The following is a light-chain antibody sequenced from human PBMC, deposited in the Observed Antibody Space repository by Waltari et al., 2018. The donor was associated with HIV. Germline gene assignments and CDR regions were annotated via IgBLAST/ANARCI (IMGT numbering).Light chain of an antibody. CDR2: EVS. Sequence: QSALTQPASVSGSPGQSITISCTGISSGSGGYKSVSWYQHHPSKAPKPIIYEVSNRPSGVSNRFSGSKSGNTASLTISGLQAEDEADYYCGSSTSSSNMDVFGGGTKVTVL. CDR3: GSSTSSSNMDV. J-gene: IGLJ2*01. V-gene: IGLV2-14*01. CDR1: SSGSGGYKS.